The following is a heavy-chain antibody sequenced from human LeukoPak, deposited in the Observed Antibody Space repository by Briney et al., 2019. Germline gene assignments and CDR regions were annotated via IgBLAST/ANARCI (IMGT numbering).Heavy chain of an antibody. J-gene: IGHJ4*02. V-gene: IGHV3-74*01. Sequence: AGGSLRLSCEASEFTFSTYWMHWVRQDPRKGLVWVSRINGDGRNINYADSVKGRFTISRDNSKNTLYLQMNSLRAEDTAVYYCARGPYSAYDLGYFFDYWGQGTLVTVSS. CDR3: ARGPYSAYDLGYFFDY. D-gene: IGHD5-12*01. CDR1: EFTFSTYW. CDR2: INGDGRNI.